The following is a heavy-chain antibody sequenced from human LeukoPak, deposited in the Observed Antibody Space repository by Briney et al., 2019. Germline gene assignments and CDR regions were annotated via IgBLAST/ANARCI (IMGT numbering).Heavy chain of an antibody. CDR2: IKQDGSEK. CDR3: ARDFVWSGYPDY. CDR1: GFTFSGYW. D-gene: IGHD3-3*01. J-gene: IGHJ4*02. V-gene: IGHV3-7*01. Sequence: PGGSLRLSCAASGFTFSGYWMSWVRQAPGKGLEWVANIKQDGSEKYYVDSVKGRFTISRDNAKNSLYLQMNSLRAEDTAVYYCARDFVWSGYPDYWGQGTLVTVSS.